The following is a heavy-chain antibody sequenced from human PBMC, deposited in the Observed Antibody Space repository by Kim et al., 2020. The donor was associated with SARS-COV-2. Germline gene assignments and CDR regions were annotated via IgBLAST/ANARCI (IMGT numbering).Heavy chain of an antibody. J-gene: IGHJ6*01. D-gene: IGHD3-10*01. V-gene: IGHV4-34*01. CDR2: INHSGST. Sequence: SETLSLTCAVYGGSFSGYYWSWIRQPPGKGLEWIGEINHSGSTNYNPSLKSGGTILVDTSNNQFSLKQSSVTAADTAVYYCAGMSKGRSDYGSGGNDYY. CDR1: GGSFSGYY. CDR3: AGMSKGRSDYGSGGNDYY.